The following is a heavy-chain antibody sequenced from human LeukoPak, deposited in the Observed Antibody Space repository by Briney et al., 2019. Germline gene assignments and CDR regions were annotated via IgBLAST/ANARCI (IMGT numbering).Heavy chain of an antibody. Sequence: PSETLSLTCTVSGGSIRSYYWSWIRQPPGKGLEWIGYIYYSGSTNYNPSLKSRVTISVDTSKNQFSLKLSSVTAAGTAVYYCARDGSGSYNYYYGMDVWGQGTTVTVSS. D-gene: IGHD1-26*01. CDR3: ARDGSGSYNYYYGMDV. V-gene: IGHV4-59*01. J-gene: IGHJ6*02. CDR1: GGSIRSYY. CDR2: IYYSGST.